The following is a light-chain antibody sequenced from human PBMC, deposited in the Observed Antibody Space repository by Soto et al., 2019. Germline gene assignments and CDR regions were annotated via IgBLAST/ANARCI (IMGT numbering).Light chain of an antibody. Sequence: DIQMTQSPSTLSASIGDRVTITCRASQTIHSFLAWYQQKAGKAPKLLIYDASNLESGVPSRFSGSGSGTELTITVSSLQPDDFETFYCQQFHSFPWTFGQGTKVDIK. J-gene: IGKJ1*01. V-gene: IGKV1-5*01. CDR1: QTIHSF. CDR3: QQFHSFPWT. CDR2: DAS.